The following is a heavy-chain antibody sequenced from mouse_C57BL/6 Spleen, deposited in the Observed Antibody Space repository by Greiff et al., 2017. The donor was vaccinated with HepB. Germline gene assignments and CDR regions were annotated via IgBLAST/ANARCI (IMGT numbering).Heavy chain of an antibody. J-gene: IGHJ2*01. CDR2: IYPGDGDT. V-gene: IGHV1-80*01. CDR3: ARVDMEQYYFDY. CDR1: GYAFSSYW. Sequence: QVQLKESGAELVKPGASVKISCKASGYAFSSYWMNWVKQRPGKGLESIGQIYPGDGDTNYNGKFKGKATLTADKSSSTAYMQLSSLTSEDSAVYFCARVDMEQYYFDYWGQGTTLTVSS. D-gene: IGHD1-1*02.